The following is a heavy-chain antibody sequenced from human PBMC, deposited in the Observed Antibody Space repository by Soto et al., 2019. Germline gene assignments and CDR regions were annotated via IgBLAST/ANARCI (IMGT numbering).Heavy chain of an antibody. V-gene: IGHV1-8*01. CDR1: GYTFTSYD. CDR3: ALLDYDILTGYSRLGRTQREFDY. D-gene: IGHD3-9*01. J-gene: IGHJ4*02. CDR2: MNPNSGNT. Sequence: ASVKVSCKASGYTFTSYDINGVRQATGQGLEWMGWMNPNSGNTGYAQKFQGRVTMTRNTSISTAYMELSSLRSEDTAVYYCALLDYDILTGYSRLGRTQREFDYWGQGTLVTVSS.